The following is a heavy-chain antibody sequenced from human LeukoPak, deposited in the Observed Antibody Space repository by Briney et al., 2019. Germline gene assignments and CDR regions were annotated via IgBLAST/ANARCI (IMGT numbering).Heavy chain of an antibody. J-gene: IGHJ4*02. V-gene: IGHV3-7*01. Sequence: GGSLRLSXAASXXXFSGFWMSWVRQAPGKGLEWVANIKQDGSENYYVDSVKGRFIISRDNARNSLYLQMNSLRAEDTAMYYCTREDYGVDSWGQGTLVTVAS. CDR1: XXXFSGFW. CDR3: TREDYGVDS. D-gene: IGHD3-16*01. CDR2: IKQDGSEN.